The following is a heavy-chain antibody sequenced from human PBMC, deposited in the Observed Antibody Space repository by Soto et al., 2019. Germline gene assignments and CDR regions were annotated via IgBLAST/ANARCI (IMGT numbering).Heavy chain of an antibody. Sequence: SETLSLTCTVSGGSISSYYWSWIRQPPGKGLEWIGYIYYSGSTNYNPSLKSRVTISVDTSKNQFSLKLSSVTAADTAVYYCARALYNWNYVWFDTWGQGTLVTVSS. CDR2: IYYSGST. CDR3: ARALYNWNYVWFDT. D-gene: IGHD1-7*01. J-gene: IGHJ5*02. CDR1: GGSISSYY. V-gene: IGHV4-59*01.